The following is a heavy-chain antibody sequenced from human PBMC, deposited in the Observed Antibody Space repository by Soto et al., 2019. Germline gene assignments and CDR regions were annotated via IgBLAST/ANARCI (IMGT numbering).Heavy chain of an antibody. CDR3: ASPTGNSYYGMDV. J-gene: IGHJ6*02. Sequence: QLQLQESGPGLMRPSETLSLTCTVSGGSISSSRYYWDWIRQPPGKGLEWIGSINYSGRTYYNPSLKSRLTISVTTSQNQSSLKLSSVTAADTAVYYCASPTGNSYYGMDVWGQGTTVTVSS. V-gene: IGHV4-39*01. D-gene: IGHD3-10*01. CDR2: INYSGRT. CDR1: GGSISSSRYY.